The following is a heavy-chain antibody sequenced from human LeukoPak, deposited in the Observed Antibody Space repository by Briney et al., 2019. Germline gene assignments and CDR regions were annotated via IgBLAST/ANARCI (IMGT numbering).Heavy chain of an antibody. CDR1: RDSVRSNY. J-gene: IGHJ3*02. Sequence: GGSLRLSCAASRDSVRSNYMSWVRQAPGKGLEWVSVIYSGGSTYYADSVKGRFTISRDNSKNTLYLQMNSLRAEDTAVYYCARDARKAVSRTDNDAFDIWGQGTMVTVSS. CDR3: ARDARKAVSRTDNDAFDI. D-gene: IGHD6-19*01. V-gene: IGHV3-53*01. CDR2: IYSGGST.